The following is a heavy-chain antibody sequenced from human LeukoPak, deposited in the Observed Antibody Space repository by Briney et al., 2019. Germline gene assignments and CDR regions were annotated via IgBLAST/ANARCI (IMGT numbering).Heavy chain of an antibody. Sequence: PGGSLRLSCAASGFTFSSYWMIWVRQAPGKGLEWVANIKQDGSEKYYVDSVKGRFTISRDNAKNSLYLQMNSLRAEDTAVYYCARDPYYYGSGSYSDYWGQGTLVTVSS. D-gene: IGHD3-10*01. CDR1: GFTFSSYW. CDR3: ARDPYYYGSGSYSDY. V-gene: IGHV3-7*01. CDR2: IKQDGSEK. J-gene: IGHJ4*02.